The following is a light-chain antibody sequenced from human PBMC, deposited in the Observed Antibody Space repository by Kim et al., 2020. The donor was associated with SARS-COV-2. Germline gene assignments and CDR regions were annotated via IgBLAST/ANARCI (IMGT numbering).Light chain of an antibody. V-gene: IGKV3-20*01. J-gene: IGKJ4*01. CDR3: QQYGSSPLT. CDR2: DTS. CDR1: QTVSSNY. Sequence: PGKRATLSCRASQTVSSNYLAWYQQRPGQPPRLLIYDTSTRATGIPDRFSGSGSGTDFTLTINKLEPEDFVVYYCQQYGSSPLTFGGGTKV.